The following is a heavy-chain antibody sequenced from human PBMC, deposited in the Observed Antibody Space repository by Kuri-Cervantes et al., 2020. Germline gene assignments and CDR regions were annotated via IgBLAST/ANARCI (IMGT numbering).Heavy chain of an antibody. CDR3: ARDLIVATIFYHKYGMDV. CDR2: IWSDGDNK. V-gene: IGHV3-33*01. CDR1: GFTFSRYG. Sequence: GGSLRLSCAASGFTFSRYGMHWVRQAPGKGLEWVAVIWSDGDNKYYVNSVTGRFTISRDNSKSTLYLEMNSLRAEDTGIYYCARDLIVATIFYHKYGMDVWGRGTTVTVSS. J-gene: IGHJ6*02. D-gene: IGHD5-12*01.